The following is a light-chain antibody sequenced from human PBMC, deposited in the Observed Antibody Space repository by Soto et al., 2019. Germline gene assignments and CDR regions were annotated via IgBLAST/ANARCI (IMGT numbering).Light chain of an antibody. CDR1: SSDIGAYNS. CDR3: SSYAGSHNYV. CDR2: EVS. Sequence: QSALTPPPSASGSPGQSVTISCTGSSSDIGAYNSVAWYQQHPGKAPKLMIYEVSKRPSGVPDRLSGSKSGSTAALTVAGLQAEDEADYCCSSYAGSHNYVFGNGTKVTVL. J-gene: IGLJ1*01. V-gene: IGLV2-8*01.